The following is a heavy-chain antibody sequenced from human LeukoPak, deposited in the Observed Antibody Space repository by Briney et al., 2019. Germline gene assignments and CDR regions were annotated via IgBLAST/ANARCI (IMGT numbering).Heavy chain of an antibody. CDR3: ARGGGRYYDGSGSYYPTHYFDY. J-gene: IGHJ4*02. V-gene: IGHV4-4*09. CDR2: IYTSGST. Sequence: SETLSLTCTVSGGSISSYYWSWIRQPPGKGLEWIGYIYTSGSTNYNPSLKSRVTISVDTSKNQFSLKLSSVTAADTAVYYCARGGGRYYDGSGSYYPTHYFDYWAQGTLVTVSS. D-gene: IGHD3-10*01. CDR1: GGSISSYY.